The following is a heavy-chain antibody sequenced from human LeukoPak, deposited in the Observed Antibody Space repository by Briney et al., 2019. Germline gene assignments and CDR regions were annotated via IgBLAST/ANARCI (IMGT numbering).Heavy chain of an antibody. CDR3: ARGPKTTGYEKDAFDI. D-gene: IGHD3-9*01. V-gene: IGHV3-7*01. Sequence: PGGSLRLSCAASGFTFSSYWMSWVRQAPGKGLEWVANIKQDGSEKYYVDSVKGRFTISRDNSKNTLYLQMNSLRAEDTAVYYCARGPKTTGYEKDAFDIWGQGTMVTVSS. J-gene: IGHJ3*02. CDR1: GFTFSSYW. CDR2: IKQDGSEK.